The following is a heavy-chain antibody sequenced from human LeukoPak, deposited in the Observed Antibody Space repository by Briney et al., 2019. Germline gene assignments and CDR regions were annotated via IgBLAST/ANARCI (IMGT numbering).Heavy chain of an antibody. Sequence: ASVKLSCKASGYTFTSFGISWGRQAPGQGLEWRGWSSAYNGNTNYAQKLQGRVTMTTDTSTSTAYMELRSLRSDDTAVYYCAGATTAYYYYGMDVWAEGPTLRVPS. CDR1: GYTFTSFG. CDR3: AGATTAYYYYGMDV. D-gene: IGHD1-26*01. CDR2: SSAYNGNT. J-gene: IGHJ6*04. V-gene: IGHV1-18*01.